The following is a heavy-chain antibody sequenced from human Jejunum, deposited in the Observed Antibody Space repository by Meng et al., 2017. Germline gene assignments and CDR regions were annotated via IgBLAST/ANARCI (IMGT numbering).Heavy chain of an antibody. D-gene: IGHD3-10*01. Sequence: LGSGGGLVRPGGSLRLSCAASGFTFSSYAMGWVRQAPGKGLEWVSGISGNGGGTYYAGSVKGRFTISRDNSKNTLYLQMNSLRAEDTAVYYCAKDQSPYFYGSGSFDPWGQGTLVTVSS. CDR3: AKDQSPYFYGSGSFDP. CDR1: GFTFSSYA. V-gene: IGHV3-23*01. CDR2: ISGNGGGT. J-gene: IGHJ5*02.